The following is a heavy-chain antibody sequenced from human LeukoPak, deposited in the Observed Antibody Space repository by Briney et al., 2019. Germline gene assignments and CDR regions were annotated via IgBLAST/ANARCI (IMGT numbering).Heavy chain of an antibody. CDR2: ISYDGSNK. V-gene: IGHV3-30*04. Sequence: GGSLRLSCAASGFTFSSYAMHWVRQAPGKGLDWVAVISYDGSNKYYADSVKGRFTISRDNSKNTLYLQMNSRRAEDTAVYYCAKSGKRYCSGGSCYLFDYWGQGTLVTVSS. J-gene: IGHJ4*02. CDR1: GFTFSSYA. D-gene: IGHD2-15*01. CDR3: AKSGKRYCSGGSCYLFDY.